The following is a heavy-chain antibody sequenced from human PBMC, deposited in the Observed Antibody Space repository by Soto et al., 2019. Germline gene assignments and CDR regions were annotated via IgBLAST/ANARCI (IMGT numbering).Heavy chain of an antibody. J-gene: IGHJ3*02. Sequence: ASVKVSCKASGYTFTSYYMHWVRQAPGQGLEWMGIINPSGGSTSYAQKFQGRVTMTRDTSTSTVYMELSSLRSEDTAVYYCARDGYCSGGSCYPTYAFEIWGQGTMVTGSS. CDR2: INPSGGST. D-gene: IGHD2-15*01. V-gene: IGHV1-46*03. CDR3: ARDGYCSGGSCYPTYAFEI. CDR1: GYTFTSYY.